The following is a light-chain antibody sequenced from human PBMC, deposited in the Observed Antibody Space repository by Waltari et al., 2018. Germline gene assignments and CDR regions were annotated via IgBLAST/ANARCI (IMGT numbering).Light chain of an antibody. CDR1: NIGRKS. V-gene: IGLV3-21*01. J-gene: IGLJ1*01. Sequence: SYVLTQPPSVSVAPGETARITCGGNNIGRKSVHWYRQKPGQAPQLVISYDSDRPSGIPERFSGSNSGDTATLTISRVEAGDEADYYCQVWDANNEPGVFGTGTEVTVL. CDR3: QVWDANNEPGV. CDR2: YDS.